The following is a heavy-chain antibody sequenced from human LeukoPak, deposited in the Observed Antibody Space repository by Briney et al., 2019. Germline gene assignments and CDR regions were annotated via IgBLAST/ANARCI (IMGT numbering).Heavy chain of an antibody. CDR1: GFTFSTYW. D-gene: IGHD2-2*03. V-gene: IGHV3-74*03. CDR2: INGDGTTT. Sequence: GGSLRLSCAASGFTFSTYWMHWVRQAPGKGLVWVSRINGDGTTTTYADSVKGRFTISRDNAKNTLYLQVSSLRAEDTAVYYCARDLGYCSSTSCYYYYYYIDVWGKGTTVTVSS. J-gene: IGHJ6*03. CDR3: ARDLGYCSSTSCYYYYYYIDV.